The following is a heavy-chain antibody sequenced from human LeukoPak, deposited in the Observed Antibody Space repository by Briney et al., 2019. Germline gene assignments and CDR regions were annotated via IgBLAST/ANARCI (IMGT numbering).Heavy chain of an antibody. V-gene: IGHV3-21*01. J-gene: IGHJ6*03. D-gene: IGHD4-23*01. CDR2: ITSSSSYI. CDR3: ARDGDTVLTRGYYYYMDV. Sequence: PGGSLRLSCASSGFTFSSYSMNWVRQAPGKGPEWVSSITSSSSYIYYADSVKGRFTISRDNARNSLYLQMNSLRAEDTALYYCARDGDTVLTRGYYYYMDVWGKGTTVTVSS. CDR1: GFTFSSYS.